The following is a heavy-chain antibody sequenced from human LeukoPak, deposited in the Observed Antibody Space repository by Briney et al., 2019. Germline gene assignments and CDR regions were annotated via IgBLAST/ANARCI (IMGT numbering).Heavy chain of an antibody. CDR1: GFTFSSYS. J-gene: IGHJ5*02. CDR3: ARARVPYIVVVVNWFDP. V-gene: IGHV3-21*01. D-gene: IGHD2-15*01. Sequence: PGGSLRLSCAASGFTFSSYSMNWVRQAPGKGLEWVSSISSSSSYIYYADSVKGRFTISRDNAKNSLYLQMNSLGAEDTAVYYCARARVPYIVVVVNWFDPWGQGTLVTVSS. CDR2: ISSSSSYI.